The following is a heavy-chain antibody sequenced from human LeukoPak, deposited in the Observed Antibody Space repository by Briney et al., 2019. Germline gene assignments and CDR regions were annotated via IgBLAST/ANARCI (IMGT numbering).Heavy chain of an antibody. CDR3: ARGSCSSTSCHNWFDP. CDR2: INHSGST. Sequence: SETLSLTCTVSGGSISSSSYYWSWIRQPPGKGLEWIGEINHSGSTNYNPSLKSRVTISVDTSKNQFSLKLSSVTAADTAVYYCARGSCSSTSCHNWFDPWGQGTLVTVSS. D-gene: IGHD2-2*01. V-gene: IGHV4-39*07. J-gene: IGHJ5*02. CDR1: GGSISSSSYY.